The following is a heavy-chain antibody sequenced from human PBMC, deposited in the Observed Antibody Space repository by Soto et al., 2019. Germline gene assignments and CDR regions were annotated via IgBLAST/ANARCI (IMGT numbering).Heavy chain of an antibody. CDR1: GFTFSRYW. D-gene: IGHD1-1*01. CDR2: INQDGSEK. J-gene: IGHJ6*02. Sequence: PGGSLRLSCAVSGFTFSRYWMSWVRQPPGKGLEWVANINQDGSEKYYVDSVKGRFTISRDNAKNSLYLQMNSLRAEDTAVYYCARDQAWRTTQYSYGMDVWGQGTTVTVSS. CDR3: ARDQAWRTTQYSYGMDV. V-gene: IGHV3-7*03.